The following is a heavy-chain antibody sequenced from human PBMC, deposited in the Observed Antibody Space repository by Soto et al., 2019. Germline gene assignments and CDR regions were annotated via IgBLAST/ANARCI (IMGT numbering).Heavy chain of an antibody. D-gene: IGHD6-19*01. J-gene: IGHJ6*02. V-gene: IGHV2-5*02. CDR3: AHMPVLAVAGRPWGHYYGMDV. Sequence: QITLKESGPTLVKPTQTLTLTCTFSGFSLSTSGVGVGWIRQPPGKALEWLALIYWDDDKRYSPSLKSRLTITKDTSKXXVXLXXTNMDPVDTATYYCAHMPVLAVAGRPWGHYYGMDVWGQGTTVTVSS. CDR2: IYWDDDK. CDR1: GFSLSTSGVG.